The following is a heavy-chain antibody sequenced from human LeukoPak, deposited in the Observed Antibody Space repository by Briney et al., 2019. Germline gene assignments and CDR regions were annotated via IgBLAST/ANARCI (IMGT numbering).Heavy chain of an antibody. CDR2: MYWDDEK. V-gene: IGHV2-5*02. Sequence: SGPTLVNPTQTLTLTCTFSGFSLSSSGVGVGWIRQPPGKALEWLALMYWDDEKRYSPSLETRLTITKDTSKNRVVLTMTNMDPVDTGTYYCAHSRHTARVENWGQGTLVTVSS. D-gene: IGHD5-18*01. CDR3: AHSRHTARVEN. CDR1: GFSLSSSGVG. J-gene: IGHJ4*02.